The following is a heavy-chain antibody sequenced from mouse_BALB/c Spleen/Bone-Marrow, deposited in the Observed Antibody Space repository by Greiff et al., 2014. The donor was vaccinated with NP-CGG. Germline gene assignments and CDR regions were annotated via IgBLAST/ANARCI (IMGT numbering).Heavy chain of an antibody. CDR2: INPGSGGT. J-gene: IGHJ2*01. CDR3: ARRDGSYFDY. V-gene: IGHV1-54*01. Sequence: VQLQQSGAELVRPGTSVKVSCNASGYAFTNYLIEWVKQRPGQGLEWIGMINPGSGGTNYNEKFKGKATLTADKSSSTAYMQLSSLTSDDSAVYFCARRDGSYFDYWGQGTTLTVSS. CDR1: GYAFTNYL. D-gene: IGHD3-3*01.